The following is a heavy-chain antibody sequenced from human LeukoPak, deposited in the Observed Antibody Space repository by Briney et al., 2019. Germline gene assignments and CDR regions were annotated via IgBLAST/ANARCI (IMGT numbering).Heavy chain of an antibody. Sequence: PGGPLRLSCAASGFSFSDYNMNWVRQALGKGLEWVSSISSGSSHIYYADSVKGRFTISRDNAKNSLYLQMNSLRAEDTAVYYCARDREQWLVRRFDYWGQGTLVTVSS. CDR3: ARDREQWLVRRFDY. J-gene: IGHJ4*02. CDR2: ISSGSSHI. CDR1: GFSFSDYN. D-gene: IGHD6-19*01. V-gene: IGHV3-21*06.